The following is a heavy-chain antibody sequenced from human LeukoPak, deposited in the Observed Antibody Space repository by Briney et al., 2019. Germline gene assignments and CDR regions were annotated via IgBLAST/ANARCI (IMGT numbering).Heavy chain of an antibody. CDR2: IYYGGST. Sequence: SETLSLTCTVSGGSISSSSYYWGWIRQPPGKGLEWFASIYYGGSTYYNPSPKSRFTISVDTAKNQFSLKLSSVTAVDTAVYYCARHVLFWVDIVVVPAAIPVLDAFDIWGQGTMVTVSS. CDR3: ARHVLFWVDIVVVPAAIPVLDAFDI. V-gene: IGHV4-39*01. J-gene: IGHJ3*02. CDR1: GGSISSSSYY. D-gene: IGHD2-2*02.